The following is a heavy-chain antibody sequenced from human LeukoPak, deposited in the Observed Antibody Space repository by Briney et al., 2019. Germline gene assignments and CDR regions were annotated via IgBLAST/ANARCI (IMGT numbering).Heavy chain of an antibody. D-gene: IGHD2-2*02. J-gene: IGHJ3*02. CDR3: ARHVSRAIHDAFDI. Sequence: PSETLSLTCAVSGGSISSYYWSWIRQPPGKGLEWIGYIYYSGSTNYNPSLKSRVTISVDTSKNQFSLKLSSVTAADTAVYYCARHVSRAIHDAFDIWGQGTMVTVSS. CDR2: IYYSGST. V-gene: IGHV4-59*08. CDR1: GGSISSYY.